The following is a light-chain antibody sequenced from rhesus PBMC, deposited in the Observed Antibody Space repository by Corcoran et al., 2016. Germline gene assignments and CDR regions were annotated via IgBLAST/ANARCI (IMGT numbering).Light chain of an antibody. CDR2: AAS. CDR1: QGISTY. CDR3: LQYNSDPWT. J-gene: IGKJ1*01. V-gene: IGKV1-43*02. Sequence: DIQMTQSPSYLSASVGDRVTITSRASQGISTYLNWYQQKPGKDPKRLIYAASSLESGVPSRFSGSGSGTDFTLTISSLQPEDFATYYCLQYNSDPWTFGQGTKVEIK.